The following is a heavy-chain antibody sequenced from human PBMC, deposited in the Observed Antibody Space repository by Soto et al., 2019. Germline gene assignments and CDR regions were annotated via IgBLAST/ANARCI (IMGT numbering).Heavy chain of an antibody. Sequence: QVQLVESGGGLVKPGGSLRLSCTASGFTFSDHYMAWVRQAPGKGLEYISYISGSGSDTNYADSVKGRFTISRDNAEKSVYLQMNSLTDEDTAVYYCSRAARHLDYWGQGTLVTVSS. CDR1: GFTFSDHY. V-gene: IGHV3-11*05. CDR2: ISGSGSDT. J-gene: IGHJ4*02. CDR3: SRAARHLDY.